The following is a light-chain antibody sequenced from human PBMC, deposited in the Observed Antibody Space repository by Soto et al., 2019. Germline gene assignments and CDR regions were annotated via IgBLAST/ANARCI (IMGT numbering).Light chain of an antibody. V-gene: IGKV1-5*01. CDR2: DAS. J-gene: IGKJ1*01. CDR1: QSISSW. CDR3: QEYNSYHWT. Sequence: DLQMTQSPSNLSASVGDRVTITCRASQSISSWLAWYQEKPGKAPKLLIFDASSLESGVPSRFSGSGSGTEFTLTISSLQPDDFATYYCQEYNSYHWTFGQGSMVDIK.